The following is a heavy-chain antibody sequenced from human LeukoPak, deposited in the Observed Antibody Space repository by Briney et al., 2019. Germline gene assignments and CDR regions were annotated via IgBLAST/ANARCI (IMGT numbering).Heavy chain of an antibody. CDR3: ARDLLRFDY. CDR1: GFTFSSYA. Sequence: GRSLRLSCAASGFTFSSYAMHWVRQAPGKGREWVAVISYDGSNKYYADSVKGRFTISRDNSKNTLYLQMNSLRAEDTAVYYCARDLLRFDYWGQGTLVTVSS. V-gene: IGHV3-30-3*01. CDR2: ISYDGSNK. D-gene: IGHD3-22*01. J-gene: IGHJ4*02.